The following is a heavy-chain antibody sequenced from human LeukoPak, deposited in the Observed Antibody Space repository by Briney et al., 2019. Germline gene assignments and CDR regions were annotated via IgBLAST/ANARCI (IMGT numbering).Heavy chain of an antibody. Sequence: PGGSLRLSCAASGFTFSARWMSWVRQAPGKGLEWVAIIKEDGSEKYYVDSVKGRFTISRDNAENSLYLQMNSLRVEDTAVYYCARSGVVRGVIPHFDYWGQGTLVAVSS. J-gene: IGHJ4*02. CDR3: ARSGVVRGVIPHFDY. CDR2: IKEDGSEK. D-gene: IGHD3-10*01. V-gene: IGHV3-7*01. CDR1: GFTFSARW.